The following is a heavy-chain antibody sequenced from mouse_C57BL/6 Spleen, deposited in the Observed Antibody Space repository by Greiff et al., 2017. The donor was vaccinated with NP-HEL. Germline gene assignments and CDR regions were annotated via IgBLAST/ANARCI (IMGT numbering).Heavy chain of an antibody. D-gene: IGHD1-1*01. Sequence: EVKLVESGGGLVKPGGSLKLSCAASGFTFSSYTMSWVRQTPEKRLEWVATISGGGGNTYYPDSVKGRFTISRDNAKNTLYLQMSSLRSEDTALYYCARHASYDGSGFAYWGQGTLVTVSA. CDR3: ARHASYDGSGFAY. J-gene: IGHJ3*01. CDR1: GFTFSSYT. V-gene: IGHV5-9*01. CDR2: ISGGGGNT.